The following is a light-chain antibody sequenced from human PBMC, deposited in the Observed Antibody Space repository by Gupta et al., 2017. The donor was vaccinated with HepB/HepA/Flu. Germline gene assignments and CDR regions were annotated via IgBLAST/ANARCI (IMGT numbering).Light chain of an antibody. CDR1: SSDVGSYNL. CDR2: VVS. CDR3: CASAVSSTPCV. Sequence: QSVLNQPASVSGSSGQSLIISCPGASSDVGSYNLVSGYQQHAATSPKLRIDVVSKRPSVVSNRFSCAKSGTTASLTISVLQAEDEADYYCCASAVSSTPCVVGTGTKITVL. J-gene: IGLJ1*01. V-gene: IGLV2-23*02.